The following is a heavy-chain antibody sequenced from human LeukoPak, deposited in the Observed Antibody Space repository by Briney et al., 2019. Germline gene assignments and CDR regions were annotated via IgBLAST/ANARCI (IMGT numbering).Heavy chain of an antibody. J-gene: IGHJ4*02. CDR1: GGSISSYY. V-gene: IGHV4-39*01. D-gene: IGHD3-22*01. CDR2: IYYSGST. Sequence: ASETLSLTCTVSGGSISSYYWSWIRQPPGKGLEWIGSIYYSGSTYYNPSLKSRLTISVDTSKNQFSLKLSSMTAADTAVYYCARPSFDRTGYYFIWGQGTLVTVSS. CDR3: ARPSFDRTGYYFI.